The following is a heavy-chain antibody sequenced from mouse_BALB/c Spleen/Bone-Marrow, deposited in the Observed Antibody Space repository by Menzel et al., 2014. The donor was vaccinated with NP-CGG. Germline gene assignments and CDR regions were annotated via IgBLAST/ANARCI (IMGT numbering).Heavy chain of an antibody. J-gene: IGHJ2*01. CDR1: GFTFSSFG. V-gene: IGHV5-17*02. CDR3: VRSSSSSGYFDY. CDR2: ISSGSSTI. D-gene: IGHD1-1*01. Sequence: EVKVVESGGGLVQPGGSRKLSCAASGFTFSSFGMHWVRQAPEKGLEWVAYISSGSSTIYYGDTVMGRFTISRDNPKNTLFLQMTSLRSEDTATYYCVRSSSSSGYFDYWGQGTTLTVSS.